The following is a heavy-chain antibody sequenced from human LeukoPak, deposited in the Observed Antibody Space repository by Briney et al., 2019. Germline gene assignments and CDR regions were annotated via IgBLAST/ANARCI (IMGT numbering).Heavy chain of an antibody. CDR3: ATGDSSGWKYYFDY. J-gene: IGHJ4*02. CDR2: ISAYNGNT. D-gene: IGHD6-19*01. CDR1: GDTFTSYG. Sequence: ASVKVSCKASGDTFTSYGISWVRQAPGQGLEWMGWISAYNGNTNYAQKLQGRVTMTTDTSTSTAYMELRSLRSEDTAVYYCATGDSSGWKYYFDYWGQGTLVTVSS. V-gene: IGHV1-18*01.